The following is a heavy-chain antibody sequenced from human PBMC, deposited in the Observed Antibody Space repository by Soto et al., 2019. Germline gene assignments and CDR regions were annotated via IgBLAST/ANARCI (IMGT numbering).Heavy chain of an antibody. J-gene: IGHJ3*02. D-gene: IGHD3-10*01. V-gene: IGHV5-51*01. CDR1: GYXFTSYL. CDR3: ARPSMVRGVDI. Sequence: PXEXLKISCKGSGYXFTSYLVGWVRQMPGKGLEWMGIIYPGDSDTRYSPSFQGQVTISAEKSISTAYLQWSRMKASDTAMYYCARPSMVRGVDIWGQGTMGTVSS. CDR2: IYPGDSDT.